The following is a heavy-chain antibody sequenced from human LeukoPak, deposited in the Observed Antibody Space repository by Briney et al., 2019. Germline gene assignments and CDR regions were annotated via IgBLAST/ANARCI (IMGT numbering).Heavy chain of an antibody. V-gene: IGHV4-4*07. Sequence: PSETLSLTCTVSGGSIRSYYWSWIRQPAGKGLEWIGRIYTSGSTNYNPSLKSRVTISVDRSKNQFSLKLSSVTAADTAVYYCAGSSGYYYYGMDVWGQGTTVTVSS. J-gene: IGHJ6*02. CDR3: AGSSGYYYYGMDV. CDR1: GGSIRSYY. CDR2: IYTSGST. D-gene: IGHD3-22*01.